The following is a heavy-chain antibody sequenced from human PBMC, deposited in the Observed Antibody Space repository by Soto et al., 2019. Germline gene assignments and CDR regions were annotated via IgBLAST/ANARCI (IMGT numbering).Heavy chain of an antibody. Sequence: SETLSLTCTVSGGSISSYYWSWIRQPPGKGLEWIGYIYYSGSTNYNPSLKSRVTISVDTSKNQFSLKLSSVTAADTAVYYCAREDDSSSSFDYWGQGTLVNVS. CDR1: GGSISSYY. D-gene: IGHD6-6*01. J-gene: IGHJ4*02. V-gene: IGHV4-59*12. CDR3: AREDDSSSSFDY. CDR2: IYYSGST.